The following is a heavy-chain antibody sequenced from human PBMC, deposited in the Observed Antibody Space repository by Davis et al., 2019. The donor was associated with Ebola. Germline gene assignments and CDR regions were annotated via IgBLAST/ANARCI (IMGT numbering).Heavy chain of an antibody. J-gene: IGHJ6*04. D-gene: IGHD3-10*01. CDR1: GFTFSDYY. V-gene: IGHV3-53*01. CDR3: ARGTTGWFGELLQYYYGMDV. CDR2: IYSGGST. Sequence: GESLKISCAASGFTFSDYYMSWIRQAPGKGLEWVSVIYSGGSTYYADSVKGRFTISRDNSKNTLYLQMNSLRAEDTAVYYCARGTTGWFGELLQYYYGMDVWGKGTTVTVSS.